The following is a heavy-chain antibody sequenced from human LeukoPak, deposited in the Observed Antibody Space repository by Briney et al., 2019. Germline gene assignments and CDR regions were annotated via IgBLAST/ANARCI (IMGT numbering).Heavy chain of an antibody. Sequence: SETLSLTCTVSGGSISSGSYYWSWIRQPAGKGLEWIGRIYTSGSTNYNPSLKSRVTISVDTSKNQFSLKLSSVTAADTAVYYCARGGIELRFLENWFDPWGQGTLVTVSS. CDR3: ARGGIELRFLENWFDP. CDR1: GGSISSGSYY. V-gene: IGHV4-61*02. D-gene: IGHD3-3*01. CDR2: IYTSGST. J-gene: IGHJ5*02.